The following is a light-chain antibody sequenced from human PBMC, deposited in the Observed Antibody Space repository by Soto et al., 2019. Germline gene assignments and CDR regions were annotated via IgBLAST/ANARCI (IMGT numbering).Light chain of an antibody. Sequence: QSALTQPASVSGSPGQSIAISCTGTRSDVGAYNYVSWYQQHPGKAPKLMISEVTNRPSGVSDRFSGSKSGTSASLAITGLQAEDEGDYYCQSYDNTLSARYVFGTGTKLTVL. CDR2: EVT. CDR3: QSYDNTLSARYV. J-gene: IGLJ1*01. V-gene: IGLV2-14*01. CDR1: RSDVGAYNY.